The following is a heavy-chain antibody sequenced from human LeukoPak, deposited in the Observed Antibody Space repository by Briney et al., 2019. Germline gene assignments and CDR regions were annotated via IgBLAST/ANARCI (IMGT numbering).Heavy chain of an antibody. CDR3: ARDHGPPGYYYYYMDV. V-gene: IGHV3-30-3*01. CDR1: GFTFSSYA. Sequence: PGRSLRLSCAASGFTFSSYAMHWVRQAPGKGLEWVAVISYDGSNKYYADSVKGRFTISRDTSKNTLYLQMNSLRAEDTAVYYCARDHGPPGYYYYYMDVWGKGTTVTVSS. CDR2: ISYDGSNK. J-gene: IGHJ6*03.